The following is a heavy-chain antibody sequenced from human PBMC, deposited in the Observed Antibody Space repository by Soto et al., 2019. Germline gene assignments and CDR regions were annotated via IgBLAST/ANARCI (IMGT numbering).Heavy chain of an antibody. D-gene: IGHD4-17*01. Sequence: PGVSLSLSCAASGFTFSIYWMHWVRQVPGKGLVWVSRINADGNYTSNADFVKGRFTVSRDNAKNTLYLQMDSLRAEDTAVYFCARGGAYGDYRSDYWGQGTLVTVSS. CDR1: GFTFSIYW. V-gene: IGHV3-74*01. CDR3: ARGGAYGDYRSDY. J-gene: IGHJ4*02. CDR2: INADGNYT.